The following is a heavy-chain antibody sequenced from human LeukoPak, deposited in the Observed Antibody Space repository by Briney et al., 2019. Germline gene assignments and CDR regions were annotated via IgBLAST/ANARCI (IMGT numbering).Heavy chain of an antibody. CDR3: ARNHCGGDCYSYYYYYMDV. V-gene: IGHV1-2*02. D-gene: IGHD2-21*02. J-gene: IGHJ6*03. CDR2: INPNSGGT. Sequence: GASVKGSCKASGYTFTGYYMHWVRQAPVQGLEWMGWINPNSGGTNYAQKFQGRVTLTRDTSLSTAYMGLSRLRSDDTAVYYCARNHCGGDCYSYYYYYMDVWGKGTTVTVSS. CDR1: GYTFTGYY.